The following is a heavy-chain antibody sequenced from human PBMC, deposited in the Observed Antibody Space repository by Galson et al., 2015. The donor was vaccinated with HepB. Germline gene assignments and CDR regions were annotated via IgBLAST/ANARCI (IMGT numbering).Heavy chain of an antibody. D-gene: IGHD3-10*01. CDR1: GYKFTSYY. V-gene: IGHV1-46*01. CDR3: ARGVSLWDGPDY. Sequence: SVKVSCKASGYKFTSYYMHWVRQAPGQGLEWMGIINPSGGSTDYAQKFQGRLTMTRDTSTSTVFMELSSLRSEDTAVYHCARGVSLWDGPDYWGQGTLVTVSS. J-gene: IGHJ4*02. CDR2: INPSGGST.